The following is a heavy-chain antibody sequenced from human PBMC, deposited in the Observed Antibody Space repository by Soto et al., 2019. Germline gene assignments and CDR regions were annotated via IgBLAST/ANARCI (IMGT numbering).Heavy chain of an antibody. CDR1: GASISRYY. Sequence: PTGTLALTCTVSGASISRYYWSWIRQPPGKGLEWIGYIYYSRGTNYNPSLKSRLTISVDTSRNQFSLKLSSVTPADTAVYYCARDMGITGTATWGQGTLVTVSS. CDR2: IYYSRGT. J-gene: IGHJ5*02. V-gene: IGHV4-59*01. CDR3: ARDMGITGTAT. D-gene: IGHD1-7*01.